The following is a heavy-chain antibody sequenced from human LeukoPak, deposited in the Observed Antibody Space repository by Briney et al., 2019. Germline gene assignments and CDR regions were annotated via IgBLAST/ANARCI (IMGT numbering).Heavy chain of an antibody. CDR3: ARDVLLAAAGTMISGRFDY. V-gene: IGHV4-39*07. Sequence: SETLSLTCTVSGGSISSSSYYWGWIRQPPGKGLEWIGSIYYSGSTYYNPSLKSRVTISVDTSKNQFSLKLSSVTAADTAVYYCARDVLLAAAGTMISGRFDYWGQGTLVTVSS. CDR2: IYYSGST. D-gene: IGHD6-13*01. J-gene: IGHJ4*02. CDR1: GGSISSSSYY.